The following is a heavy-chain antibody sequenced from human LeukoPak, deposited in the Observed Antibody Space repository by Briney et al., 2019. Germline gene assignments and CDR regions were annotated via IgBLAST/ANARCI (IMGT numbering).Heavy chain of an antibody. CDR3: ARPNSRSSNYYFGMDV. CDR1: GFTFSSYG. D-gene: IGHD6-6*01. Sequence: GGSLRLSCAASGFTFSSYGRHWVRQAPGKGLEWLAVIWYDGSNSYYADSVKGQFTISRDNSKNTLYLQMNSLRAEDTAVYYCARPNSRSSNYYFGMDVWGQGTTVTVPS. V-gene: IGHV3-33*01. J-gene: IGHJ6*02. CDR2: IWYDGSNS.